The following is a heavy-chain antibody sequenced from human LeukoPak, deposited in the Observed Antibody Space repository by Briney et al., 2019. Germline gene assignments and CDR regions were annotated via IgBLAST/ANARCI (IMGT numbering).Heavy chain of an antibody. CDR3: AKGGGGRCYSYFDH. CDR1: GFTVSSNY. Sequence: GGSLRLPCAVSGFTVSSNYMSWVRQAQGKGLEWVSGISGSGGSTYYADSVKGQFTISRDDYKNALYLEMSSLRGEDTAVYYCAKGGGGRCYSYFDHWGQGTPVTVSS. J-gene: IGHJ4*02. CDR2: ISGSGGST. D-gene: IGHD2-15*01. V-gene: IGHV3-23*01.